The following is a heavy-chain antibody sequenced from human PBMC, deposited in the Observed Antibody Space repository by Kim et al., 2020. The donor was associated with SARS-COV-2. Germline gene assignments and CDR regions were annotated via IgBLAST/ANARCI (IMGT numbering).Heavy chain of an antibody. J-gene: IGHJ3*02. D-gene: IGHD3-22*01. CDR3: AREGISVPHYYDSSGYYSRQEGAFDI. CDR2: IIPIFGTA. V-gene: IGHV1-69*13. CDR1: GGTFSSYA. Sequence: SVKVSCKASGGTFSSYAISWVRQAPGQGLEWMGGIIPIFGTANYAQKFQGRVTITADESTSTAYMELSSLRSEDTAVYYCAREGISVPHYYDSSGYYSRQEGAFDIWGQGTMVTVSS.